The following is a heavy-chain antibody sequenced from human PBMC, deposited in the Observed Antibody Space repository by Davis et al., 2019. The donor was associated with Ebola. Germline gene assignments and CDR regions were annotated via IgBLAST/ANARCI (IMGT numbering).Heavy chain of an antibody. CDR1: GFTFSSYW. CDR2: IQQGGRNI. J-gene: IGHJ6*02. Sequence: GESLKISCVGSGFTFSSYWMNWVRQAPGKGLEWVANIQQGGRNINYVDSVKGRFTISRDNAKNSLYLQMNSLRAEDTAVYYCARCNGGACYSNTFNGMDVWGQGTTVTVSS. D-gene: IGHD2-15*01. CDR3: ARCNGGACYSNTFNGMDV. V-gene: IGHV3-7*01.